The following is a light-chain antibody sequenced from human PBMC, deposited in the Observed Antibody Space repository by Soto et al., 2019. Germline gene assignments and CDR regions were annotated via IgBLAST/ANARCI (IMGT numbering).Light chain of an antibody. CDR2: AAS. CDR1: QGIGSY. J-gene: IGKJ5*01. V-gene: IGKV1-9*01. CDR3: QQFNDYPIT. Sequence: DIQLTQSPSFLSASLGDRVTITCRASQGIGSYLAWYQQKPGQAPRLLIYAASTLQSGVPSRFSGSGSDTEFTLAISSLQPEDFATYYCQQFNDYPITFGQGTRLEIK.